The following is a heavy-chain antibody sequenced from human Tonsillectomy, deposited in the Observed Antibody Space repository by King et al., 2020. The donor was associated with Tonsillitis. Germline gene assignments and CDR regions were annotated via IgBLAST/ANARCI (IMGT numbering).Heavy chain of an antibody. V-gene: IGHV3-23*04. CDR3: ARGSWGVGPYYGMDV. CDR2: ITDRGSKT. D-gene: IGHD1-26*01. J-gene: IGHJ6*02. CDR1: GFAFSSYA. Sequence: VQLVESGGAWVQPGGSLRLSCAASGFAFSSYAMSWVRQAPGKGPEWVSAITDRGSKTYYADSVEGRLTISRDNSKNTLYLQMNSLRAEDTAIYYCARGSWGVGPYYGMDVWGRGTTVTVSS.